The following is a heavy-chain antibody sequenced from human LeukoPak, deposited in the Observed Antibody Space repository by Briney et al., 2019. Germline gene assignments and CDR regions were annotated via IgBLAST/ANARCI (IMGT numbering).Heavy chain of an antibody. J-gene: IGHJ6*02. D-gene: IGHD4/OR15-4a*01. V-gene: IGHV4-34*01. CDR3: ARLKREGPYYYYYGMDV. CDR1: GGSFSGYY. CDR2: INHSGST. Sequence: SETLSLSCAVYGGSFSGYYRSWIRQPPGKGLEWIAEINHSGSTNYNPSLNSRVTISVDPSKNQFSLKLSSVTAADTAVYYCARLKREGPYYYYYGMDVWGQGTTVTVSS.